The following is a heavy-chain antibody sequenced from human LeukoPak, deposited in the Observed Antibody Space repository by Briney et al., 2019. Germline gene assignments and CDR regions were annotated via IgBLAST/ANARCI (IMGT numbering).Heavy chain of an antibody. CDR1: GGSFSGYY. J-gene: IGHJ4*02. D-gene: IGHD1-1*01. V-gene: IGHV4-34*01. CDR3: ARDSYNWVGLGF. Sequence: SETLSLPCAVYGGSFSGYYWSWIRQPPGKGLEWIGEINHSGSTNYNPSLKSRVTISVGTSKNQFSLKLSSVTAADAAMYYCARDSYNWVGLGFWGQGILVTVSS. CDR2: INHSGST.